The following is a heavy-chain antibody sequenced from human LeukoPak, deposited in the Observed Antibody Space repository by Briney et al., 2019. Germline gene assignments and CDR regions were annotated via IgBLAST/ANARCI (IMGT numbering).Heavy chain of an antibody. V-gene: IGHV3-23*01. J-gene: IGHJ4*02. D-gene: IGHD1-26*01. CDR3: AKDSSGSFPSHFDY. CDR2: ISGSDGST. CDR1: EFTFNSFS. Sequence: PGGSLRLSCAASEFTFNSFSINWVRQPPGKGLEWVSAISGSDGSTYYADSVKGRFTISRDNSKNTLYLQMNSLRAEDTAVYYCAKDSSGSFPSHFDYWGQGTLVTVSS.